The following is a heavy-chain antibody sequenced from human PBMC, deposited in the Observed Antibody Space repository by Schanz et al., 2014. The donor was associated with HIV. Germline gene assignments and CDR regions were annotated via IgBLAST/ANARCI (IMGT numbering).Heavy chain of an antibody. CDR2: ISSSSGYI. CDR3: ATSDRITFGGAIDC. D-gene: IGHD3-16*01. Sequence: EVQLMESGGGLVKPGGSLRLSCAAGGFTSSDYTMNWVRQAPGKGLEWVSSISSSSGYIRYADSVRGRFTISRDNAKNSLYLQMNSLSVEDTAVYYCATSDRITFGGAIDCWGQGTLVTVSS. J-gene: IGHJ4*02. CDR1: GFTSSDYT. V-gene: IGHV3-21*01.